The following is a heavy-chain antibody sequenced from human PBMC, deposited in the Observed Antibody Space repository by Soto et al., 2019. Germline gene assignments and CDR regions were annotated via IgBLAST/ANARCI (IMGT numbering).Heavy chain of an antibody. V-gene: IGHV3-15*01. Sequence: GGSLRLSCAASGFTFSNAWMSWVRQAPGKGLEWVGRIKSKTDGGTTDYAAPVKGRFTISRDDSKNTLYLQMNSLKTEYTAVYYCTTDPGSRSLDYWGQRTLVTVSS. D-gene: IGHD3-10*01. CDR1: GFTFSNAW. CDR3: TTDPGSRSLDY. J-gene: IGHJ4*02. CDR2: IKSKTDGGTT.